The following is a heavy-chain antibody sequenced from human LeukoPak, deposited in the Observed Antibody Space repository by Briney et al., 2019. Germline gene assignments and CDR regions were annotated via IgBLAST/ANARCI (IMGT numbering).Heavy chain of an antibody. Sequence: GGSLRLSCAASGFTLSDYYMSWIRQAPGKGLEWVSYISSSGRTIYYADSVKGRFTISRDNAKNSLYLQMNSLRAEDTAVYYCARDPKQLWSFDYWGQGTLVTVSS. CDR1: GFTLSDYY. CDR2: ISSSGRTI. V-gene: IGHV3-11*01. D-gene: IGHD5-18*01. J-gene: IGHJ4*02. CDR3: ARDPKQLWSFDY.